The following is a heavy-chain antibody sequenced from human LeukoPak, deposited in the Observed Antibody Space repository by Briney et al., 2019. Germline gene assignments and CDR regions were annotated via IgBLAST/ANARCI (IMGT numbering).Heavy chain of an antibody. D-gene: IGHD3-10*01. CDR1: GYSISSGYY. J-gene: IGHJ6*03. CDR3: ARSPPGYYYYYYMDV. Sequence: SETLSLTCTVSGYSISSGYYWGWIRQPPGKGLEWIGSIYHSGSTYYNPSLKSRVTISVDTSKNQFSLKLSSVTAADTAVYYCARSPPGYYYYYYMDVWGKGTTVTVSS. V-gene: IGHV4-38-2*02. CDR2: IYHSGST.